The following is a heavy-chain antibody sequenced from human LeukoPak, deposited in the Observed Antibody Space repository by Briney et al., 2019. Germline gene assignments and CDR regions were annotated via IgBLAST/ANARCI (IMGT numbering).Heavy chain of an antibody. D-gene: IGHD1-26*01. CDR2: INPNSGGT. CDR1: GYTFTGYY. V-gene: IGHV1-2*02. Sequence: ASVKVSCKASGYTFTGYYMHWVRQAPGQGLEWMGWINPNSGGTNYAQKFQGRVTMTRDTSISTPYMELSRLRSDDTAVYYCARAAVGANELDYWGQGTLVNVSS. J-gene: IGHJ4*02. CDR3: ARAAVGANELDY.